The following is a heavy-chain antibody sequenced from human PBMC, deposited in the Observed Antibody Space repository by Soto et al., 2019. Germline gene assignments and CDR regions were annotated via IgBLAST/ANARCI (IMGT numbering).Heavy chain of an antibody. Sequence: ASVKVSCKASGYSFTRYGIAWARQAPGQGLEWMGWINTYNGNTNYAQNLQGRVTLTTDTSTSTAYMELTSLRSNDTAIYYCAMVDVYVTPSPQHVWGQGTTVTAP. CDR3: AMVDVYVTPSPQHV. J-gene: IGHJ6*02. V-gene: IGHV1-18*01. D-gene: IGHD3-16*01. CDR1: GYSFTRYG. CDR2: INTYNGNT.